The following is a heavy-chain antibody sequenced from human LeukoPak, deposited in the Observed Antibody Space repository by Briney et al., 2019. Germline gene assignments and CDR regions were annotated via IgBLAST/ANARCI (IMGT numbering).Heavy chain of an antibody. J-gene: IGHJ6*03. CDR2: VDHTGST. V-gene: IGHV4-59*01. CDR3: ARGRVSSSTWYSTYYYYFYMDV. D-gene: IGHD1-1*01. Sequence: SQTLSLTCTVSDDSITMYYWTWIRQPPGKGLEWIGYVDHTGSTNFNPSLNGRVSISRDTSKNLFSLRLRSVTAADTAVYFCARGRVSSSTWYSTYYYYFYMDVWGKGTTVTVSS. CDR1: DDSITMYY.